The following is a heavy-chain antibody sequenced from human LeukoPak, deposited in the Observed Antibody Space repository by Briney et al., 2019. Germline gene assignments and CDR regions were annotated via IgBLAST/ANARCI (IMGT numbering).Heavy chain of an antibody. D-gene: IGHD1-26*01. CDR2: IYTSGST. J-gene: IGHJ3*02. V-gene: IGHV4-4*07. CDR1: GGSISSYY. CDR3: ARDQWELRGRAAFDI. Sequence: PSETLSLTCTVSGGSISSYYWSWIRQPAGKGLEWIGRIYTSGSTNYNPSLKSRVTISVDTSKNQFSLKLSSVTAADTAVYYCARDQWELRGRAAFDIWGQGTMVTVSS.